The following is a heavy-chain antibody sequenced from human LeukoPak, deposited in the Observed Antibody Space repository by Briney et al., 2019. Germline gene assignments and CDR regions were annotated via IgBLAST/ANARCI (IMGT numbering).Heavy chain of an antibody. CDR1: GFXLSDSA. CDR3: TRDRGTYNWLDP. D-gene: IGHD1-26*01. V-gene: IGHV3-73*01. CDR2: IDRPAKSYAT. J-gene: IGHJ5*02. Sequence: PGGSLRLSCAASGFXLSDSAIHWVRQASGEGLEWVGVIDRPAKSYATAYGASVGGRFTMSRDDSKNTAYLQMDSLKTEDTALYYCTRDRGTYNWLDPWGQGTLVTVSS.